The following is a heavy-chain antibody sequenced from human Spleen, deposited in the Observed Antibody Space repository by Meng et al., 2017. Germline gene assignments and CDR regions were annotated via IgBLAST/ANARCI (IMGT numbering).Heavy chain of an antibody. CDR2: IYHSGST. D-gene: IGHD3-10*01. J-gene: IGHJ6*01. Sequence: SETLSLTCTVSGYSISSGYYWGWIRQPPGKGLEWIGSIYHSGSTYYNPSLKSRVTISVDTSKNQFSLKLSSVTAADTAVYYCATGKGGYYGSGLYYGMDVWGQGTTVT. CDR1: GYSISSGYY. V-gene: IGHV4-38-2*02. CDR3: ATGKGGYYGSGLYYGMDV.